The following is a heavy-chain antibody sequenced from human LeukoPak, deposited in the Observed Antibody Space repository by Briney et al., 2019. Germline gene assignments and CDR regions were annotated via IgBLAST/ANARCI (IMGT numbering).Heavy chain of an antibody. CDR3: ARGHVSSRLSWFDP. CDR1: GYTFTGYY. D-gene: IGHD6-13*01. J-gene: IGHJ5*02. Sequence: GASVKVSCKASGYTFTGYYMHWVRQAPGQGLEWMGWINPNSGGTNYAQKFQGRVTMTRDTSISTAYMELSRLRSDDTAVYYCARGHVSSRLSWFDPWGQGTLVTVSS. V-gene: IGHV1-2*02. CDR2: INPNSGGT.